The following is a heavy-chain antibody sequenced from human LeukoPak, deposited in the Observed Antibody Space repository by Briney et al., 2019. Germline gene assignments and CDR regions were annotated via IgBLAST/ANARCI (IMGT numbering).Heavy chain of an antibody. CDR2: IYTSGST. V-gene: IGHV4-61*02. CDR3: ARGAPTNYYYYYMDV. CDR1: GGSISSGSYY. D-gene: IGHD1-14*01. J-gene: IGHJ6*03. Sequence: PSETLSLTCTVSGGSISSGSYYWSWIRQPAGKGLEWIGRIYTSGSTNYNPSLKSRVTISVDTSKNQFSLKLSSVTAADTAVHYCARGAPTNYYYYYMDVWGKGTTVTVSS.